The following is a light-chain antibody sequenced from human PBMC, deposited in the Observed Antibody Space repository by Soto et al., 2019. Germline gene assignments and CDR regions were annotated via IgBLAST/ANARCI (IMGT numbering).Light chain of an antibody. CDR2: SAS. V-gene: IGKV3-20*01. CDR1: QSVSSSY. J-gene: IGKJ1*01. Sequence: EIVLTQSPGTLSLSPGERATLSCRASQSVSSSYLAWYQQKPGQAPRLLIYSASSRATGIPDRFSGSGSGTEFTLTMSRLEPEDFAVYYCQQYGSSPRTFGQGTKVEI. CDR3: QQYGSSPRT.